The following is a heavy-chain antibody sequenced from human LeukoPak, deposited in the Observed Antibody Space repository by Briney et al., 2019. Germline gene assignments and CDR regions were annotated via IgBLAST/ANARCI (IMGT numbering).Heavy chain of an antibody. CDR1: GFPFSNYW. Sequence: GGSLRLSCEASGFPFSNYWMTWVRQSPGKGLEWVANIKQDGSDKYYLDSVKGRFTVSRDNAKNSLFLQMNSLRAEDTAVYYCARVLGMATTMGADWGQGTLVTVSS. D-gene: IGHD5-24*01. CDR2: IKQDGSDK. CDR3: ARVLGMATTMGAD. J-gene: IGHJ4*02. V-gene: IGHV3-7*01.